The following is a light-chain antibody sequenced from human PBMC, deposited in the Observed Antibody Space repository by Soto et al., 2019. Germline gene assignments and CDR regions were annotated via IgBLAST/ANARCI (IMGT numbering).Light chain of an antibody. J-gene: IGLJ3*02. CDR1: SSNIVAIYD. CDR3: QSYDSSLSGWV. Sequence: QSVLTQPPSVSGAPGQRVTISCTGSSSNIVAIYDVHWYQQLPGTAPKLLIYGNTNRHSGVPDRFSGSKSGTSASLAITGLQAEDEADYYCQSYDSSLSGWVFGGGTKLTVL. V-gene: IGLV1-40*01. CDR2: GNT.